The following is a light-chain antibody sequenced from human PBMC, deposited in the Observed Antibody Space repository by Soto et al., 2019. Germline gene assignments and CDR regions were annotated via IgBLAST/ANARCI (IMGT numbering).Light chain of an antibody. CDR2: GAS. J-gene: IGKJ5*01. Sequence: EIAMTQSPVNLSVSPGGRGTLXCRASQSVSGSFVWFQQNPGQARRPLIXGASPRAPGFPVSLSGSGSGTDFNLTISSLQSEDFAVYYCQQYGSSPPRITFGQGTRLEIK. CDR3: QQYGSSPPRIT. V-gene: IGKV3-15*01. CDR1: QSVSGS.